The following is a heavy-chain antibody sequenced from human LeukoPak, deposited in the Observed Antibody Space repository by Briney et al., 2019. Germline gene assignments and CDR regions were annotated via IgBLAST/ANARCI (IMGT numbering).Heavy chain of an antibody. V-gene: IGHV3-15*01. CDR1: GFTFSNAW. J-gene: IGHJ4*02. CDR3: TTYFLGYSGYDFDY. Sequence: GGSLRLSCAASGFTFSNAWMSWVRQAPGKGLEWVGRIKSKTDGGTTDYAAPVKGRFTISRDDSKNTLYLQMNSLKTEDTAVYYCTTYFLGYSGYDFDYWGQGTLVTVSS. CDR2: IKSKTDGGTT. D-gene: IGHD5-12*01.